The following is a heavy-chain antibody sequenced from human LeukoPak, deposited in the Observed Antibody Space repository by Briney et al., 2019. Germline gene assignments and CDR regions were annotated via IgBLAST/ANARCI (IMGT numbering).Heavy chain of an antibody. D-gene: IGHD4-23*01. CDR3: ARLDKVVTADGAFDI. CDR2: IYHSGTT. CDR1: GGSISSSNYY. V-gene: IGHV4-39*01. Sequence: SETLSLTCTVSGGSISSSNYYWGWIRQPPGKGLEWIGSIYHSGTTYYNPSLKSRVTISVDTSKNQFSLKLSSVTAADTAVYYCARLDKVVTADGAFDIWGRGTMVTVSS. J-gene: IGHJ3*02.